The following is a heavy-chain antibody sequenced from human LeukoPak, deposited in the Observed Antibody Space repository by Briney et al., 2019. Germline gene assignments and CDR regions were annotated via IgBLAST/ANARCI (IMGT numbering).Heavy chain of an antibody. J-gene: IGHJ4*02. CDR1: GYTFTGYY. D-gene: IGHD6-19*01. CDR2: INPNSGGT. Sequence: ASVKVSCKASGYTFTGYYMHWVRQAPGQGLEWMGRINPNSGGTNYAQKFQGRVTMTRDTSINTAYMELSRLRSDDTAVYYCASEAGDSSGWYDLDYWGQGTLVTVSS. V-gene: IGHV1-2*06. CDR3: ASEAGDSSGWYDLDY.